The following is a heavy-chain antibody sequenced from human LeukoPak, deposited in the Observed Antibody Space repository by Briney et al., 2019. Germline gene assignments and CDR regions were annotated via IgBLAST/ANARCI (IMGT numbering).Heavy chain of an antibody. D-gene: IGHD4-23*01. J-gene: IGHJ4*02. CDR2: ISYDGSNK. Sequence: GGSLRLSCAASRFTFRSYAMHWVRQAPGKGLEWVAVISYDGSNKYYADSGKGRFTISRDNSKSTLYLRMNSLRPDDTAIYYCAREWGTVATPAFFDYWGQGTLVTVSS. CDR1: RFTFRSYA. CDR3: AREWGTVATPAFFDY. V-gene: IGHV3-30*01.